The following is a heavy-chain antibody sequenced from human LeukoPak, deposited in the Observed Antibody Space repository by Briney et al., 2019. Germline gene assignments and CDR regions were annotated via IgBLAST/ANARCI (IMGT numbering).Heavy chain of an antibody. CDR1: GYSFTSYW. J-gene: IGHJ4*02. Sequence: GESLKISCKGSGYSFTSYWIGWVRQMPGKGLEWMGIIYPGDSDTRYSPSFQGQVTISADKSISTAYLQWSSLKASDTAMYHCARRWLGYGDYEGYYFDYWGQGTLVTVSS. CDR2: IYPGDSDT. V-gene: IGHV5-51*01. CDR3: ARRWLGYGDYEGYYFDY. D-gene: IGHD4-17*01.